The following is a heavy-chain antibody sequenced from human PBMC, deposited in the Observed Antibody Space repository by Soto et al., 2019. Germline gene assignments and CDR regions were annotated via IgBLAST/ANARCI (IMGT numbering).Heavy chain of an antibody. CDR2: IYYSGST. CDR1: GGSISSSSYY. CDR3: ARQAYYYDSSGYWNWFDP. D-gene: IGHD3-22*01. Sequence: SETLSLTCTVSGGSISSSSYYWGWIRQPPGKGLEWIGSIYYSGSTYYNPSLKSRVTISVDTSKNQFSLKLSSATAADTAVYYCARQAYYYDSSGYWNWFDPWSQGTLLTVSS. J-gene: IGHJ5*02. V-gene: IGHV4-39*01.